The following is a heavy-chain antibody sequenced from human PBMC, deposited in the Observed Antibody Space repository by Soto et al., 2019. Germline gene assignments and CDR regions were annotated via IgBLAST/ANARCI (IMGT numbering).Heavy chain of an antibody. Sequence: GGSLRLSCTASGFTFSTYAMNWVRRAPGKGLEWVSVISASGGSTYYADSVKGRFTISRDNSKNTLYVQMNSLRAEDTAVYYYAKAISGYNAPLDYWGQGTGVTVSS. CDR3: AKAISGYNAPLDY. D-gene: IGHD5-12*01. CDR2: ISASGGST. V-gene: IGHV3-23*01. CDR1: GFTFSTYA. J-gene: IGHJ4*02.